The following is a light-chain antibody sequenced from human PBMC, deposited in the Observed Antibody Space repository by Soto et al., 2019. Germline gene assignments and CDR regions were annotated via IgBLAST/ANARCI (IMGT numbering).Light chain of an antibody. CDR1: SSNIGSNT. V-gene: IGLV1-44*01. CDR3: AACDDILNGRYV. J-gene: IGLJ1*01. Sequence: QSVLTQPPSASGTPGQRVTISCSGGSSNIGSNTVNWYQQLPGTAPKLLIYSNNQRPSGVPDRFSGSKSGTSASLAISGLQSEDEADYYCAACDDILNGRYVFGTGTKVTVL. CDR2: SNN.